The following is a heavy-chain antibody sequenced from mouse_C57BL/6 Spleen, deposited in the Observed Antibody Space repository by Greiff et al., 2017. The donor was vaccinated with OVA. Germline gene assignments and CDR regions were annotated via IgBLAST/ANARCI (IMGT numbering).Heavy chain of an antibody. D-gene: IGHD2-4*01. CDR1: GFSFTSYG. Sequence: QVQLQQSGPGLVQPSQSLSISCTASGFSFTSYGVHWVRQAPGKGLEWLGVIWSGGSTYYNAVYISSLSISKDNYKSQVFFKMNSLQADDTAVYYCARNVDYDYAMDYWGQGTSVTVSS. CDR2: IWSGGST. V-gene: IGHV2-2*01. CDR3: ARNVDYDYAMDY. J-gene: IGHJ4*01.